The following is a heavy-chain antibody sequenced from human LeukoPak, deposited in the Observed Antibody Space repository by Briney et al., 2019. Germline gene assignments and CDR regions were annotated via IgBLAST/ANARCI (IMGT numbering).Heavy chain of an antibody. J-gene: IGHJ4*02. CDR1: GFSFDDYG. Sequence: GGSLRLSCAASGFSFDDYGMSWVRQVPGKGLEWVSEITGSGGSTYYADSVKGRFTISRDNSKNTLYLQMNSLRAEDTAIYYCARELFDFDYWGQGTLVTVSS. V-gene: IGHV3-23*01. CDR3: ARELFDFDY. CDR2: ITGSGGST. D-gene: IGHD3-10*01.